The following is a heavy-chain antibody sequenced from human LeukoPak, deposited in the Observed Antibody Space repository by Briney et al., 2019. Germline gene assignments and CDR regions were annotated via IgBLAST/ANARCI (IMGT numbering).Heavy chain of an antibody. J-gene: IGHJ3*02. Sequence: GGSLRLSCAASGFTVSSNYMSWVRQAPGKGLEWVSVIYSGGSTYYADSVKGRFTISRGNSKNTLYLQMNSLRAEDTAVYYCAREGSQLPRDAFDIWGQGTMVTVSS. CDR2: IYSGGST. V-gene: IGHV3-53*01. D-gene: IGHD2-2*01. CDR1: GFTVSSNY. CDR3: AREGSQLPRDAFDI.